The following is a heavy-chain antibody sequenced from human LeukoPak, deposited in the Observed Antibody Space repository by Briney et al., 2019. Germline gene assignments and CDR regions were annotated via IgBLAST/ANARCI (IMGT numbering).Heavy chain of an antibody. J-gene: IGHJ4*02. CDR1: GYSFTSYW. D-gene: IGHD3-22*01. CDR3: ARLSTLSGGYYYGGYFDY. V-gene: IGHV5-51*01. CDR2: IYPGDSDT. Sequence: KPGESLKISCKGSGYSFTSYWIGWVRQMPGKGLEWMGIIYPGDSDTRYSPSFQGQVTISADKSISTAYLQWSSLKASDTAMYYCARLSTLSGGYYYGGYFDYWGQGTLVTVSS.